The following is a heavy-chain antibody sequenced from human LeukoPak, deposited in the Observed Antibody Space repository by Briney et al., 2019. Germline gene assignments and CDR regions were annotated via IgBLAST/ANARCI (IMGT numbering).Heavy chain of an antibody. V-gene: IGHV3-30*18. Sequence: PGGSLRLSCAASGFTFSSHGMHWVRQAPGKGLEWVAVISYDGSNKYYADSVKGRFTISRDNSKNTLYPQMNSLRAEDTAVYYCAKPTEKEWLLSPFDYWGQGTLVTVSS. CDR3: AKPTEKEWLLSPFDY. CDR1: GFTFSSHG. D-gene: IGHD3-3*01. CDR2: ISYDGSNK. J-gene: IGHJ4*02.